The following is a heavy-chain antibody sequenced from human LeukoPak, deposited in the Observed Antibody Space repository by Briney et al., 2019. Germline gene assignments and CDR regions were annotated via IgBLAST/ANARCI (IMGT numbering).Heavy chain of an antibody. J-gene: IGHJ3*02. CDR3: ARGRRVTDDAFDI. CDR1: GFTFSSYD. D-gene: IGHD2-21*02. Sequence: GGSLRLSCAASGFTFSSYDMHWVRQATGKGLEWVSAIGTAGDTYYPGSVKGRFTISRENAKNSLYLQMNSLRAGDTAVYYCARGRRVTDDAFDIWGKGTTVTVSS. CDR2: IGTAGDT. V-gene: IGHV3-13*01.